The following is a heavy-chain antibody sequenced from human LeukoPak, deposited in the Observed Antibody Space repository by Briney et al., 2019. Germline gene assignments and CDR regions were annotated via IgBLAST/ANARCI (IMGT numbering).Heavy chain of an antibody. V-gene: IGHV4-59*01. J-gene: IGHJ3*02. Sequence: SETLSLTCTVSGGSISSYYWSWIRQPPGKGLEWIGYIYCSGSTNYNPSLKSRVTISVDTSKNQFSLKLSSVTAADTAVYYCARDPGRFGELSAFDIWGQGTMVTVSS. CDR3: ARDPGRFGELSAFDI. CDR2: IYCSGST. D-gene: IGHD3-10*01. CDR1: GGSISSYY.